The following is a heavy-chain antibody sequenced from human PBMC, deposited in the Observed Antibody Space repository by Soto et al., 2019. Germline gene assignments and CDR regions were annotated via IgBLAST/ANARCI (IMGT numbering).Heavy chain of an antibody. CDR3: ARPLWRDDYNWGYFDL. Sequence: SLRLSCAASGFTFSSYAMHWVRQVPGKGLEWVAVISYDGSNKYYADSVKGRFTISRDNSKNTLYLQMNSLRAEDTAVYYCARPLWRDDYNWGYFDLWGRGTLVTISS. D-gene: IGHD4-4*01. CDR1: GFTFSSYA. CDR2: ISYDGSNK. J-gene: IGHJ2*01. V-gene: IGHV3-30-3*01.